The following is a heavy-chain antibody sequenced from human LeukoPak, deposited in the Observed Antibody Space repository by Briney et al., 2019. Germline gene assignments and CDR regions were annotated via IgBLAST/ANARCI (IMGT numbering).Heavy chain of an antibody. J-gene: IGHJ5*02. D-gene: IGHD2-2*03. V-gene: IGHV3-21*01. CDR3: ARAVGAGYCSSTSCSINWFDP. CDR1: GFSFISYS. Sequence: PAGSMRLSRAPSGFSFISYSMNWVRPPPAKGREWVSSISSSSSYIYYAASVKGRFTISRDNAKNSLYLQMNSLRAEDTAVYYCARAVGAGYCSSTSCSINWFDPGGQGTLVTVSS. CDR2: ISSSSSYI.